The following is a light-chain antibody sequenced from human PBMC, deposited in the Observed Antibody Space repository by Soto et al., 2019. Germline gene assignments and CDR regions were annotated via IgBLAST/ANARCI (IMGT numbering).Light chain of an antibody. J-gene: IGKJ2*01. Sequence: DVQMTQSPYTLSASVGDSVTITCRASRYINRLAWYQQKPGRAPKLLIYKASNLDSGVPSRFSGGASGIEFSLTISSLQPDDFATYYCQQYHSYPYTFGQGTKLQI. CDR2: KAS. CDR3: QQYHSYPYT. V-gene: IGKV1-5*03. CDR1: RYINR.